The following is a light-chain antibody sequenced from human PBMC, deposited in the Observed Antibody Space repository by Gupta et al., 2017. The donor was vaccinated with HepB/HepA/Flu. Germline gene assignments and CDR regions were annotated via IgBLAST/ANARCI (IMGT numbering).Light chain of an antibody. J-gene: IGLJ2*01. CDR3: GTWDSSLSAVV. CDR1: TSNIGKNY. CDR2: ENT. Sequence: QSVLTQPPSVSAAPGQNVAISCSGSTSNIGKNYVFWPPKFPGTATTLLIYENTKRPSGIPDRFSGSKSGTSATLAITGLQTGDETDYYCGTWDSSLSAVVFGGGTKLNVL. V-gene: IGLV1-51*01.